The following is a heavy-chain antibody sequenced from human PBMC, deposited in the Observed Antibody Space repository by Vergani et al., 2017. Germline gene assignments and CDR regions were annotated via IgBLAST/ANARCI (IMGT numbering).Heavy chain of an antibody. D-gene: IGHD2-21*02. J-gene: IGHJ3*02. CDR3: VRNPYCGGDCYSDAFDI. Sequence: EVHLLESGGGLVQSGGSLRLSCAASGFTFSNSAVSWVRQAPGRGLAWVSSISGPGLSTYYADSVKGRFSISRDNSKNTVFLQMHSLRAEDTAIYYCVRNPYCGGDCYSDAFDIWGQGTMVTVSS. CDR1: GFTFSNSA. V-gene: IGHV3-23*01. CDR2: ISGPGLST.